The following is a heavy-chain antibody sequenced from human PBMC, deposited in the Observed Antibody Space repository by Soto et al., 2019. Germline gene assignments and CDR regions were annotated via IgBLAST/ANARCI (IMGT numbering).Heavy chain of an antibody. CDR3: ARDAYYDGAGSPPCDV. CDR1: GFTFSSYG. D-gene: IGHD3-10*01. Sequence: GGSLRLSCAASGFTFSSYGMHWVRPAPGTGLEWVAVIWYDGSNKYYADSVKGRVTISRDNSENTLYLQMNSLRAEDTAVYYCARDAYYDGAGSPPCDVWGEGTTVTVSS. V-gene: IGHV3-33*01. CDR2: IWYDGSNK. J-gene: IGHJ6*01.